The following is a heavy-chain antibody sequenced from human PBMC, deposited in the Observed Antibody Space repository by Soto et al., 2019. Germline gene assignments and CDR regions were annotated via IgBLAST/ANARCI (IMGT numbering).Heavy chain of an antibody. Sequence: QVQLVQSGADVKEPGSSVRVSCKASGGTFDNFIMNWLRQTPGQGLEWMGGIVPMLGTPTYAEKFKGRVTISATGSTSTMYMEVTSLISEDTAIYDCARNGTYSSSLSQYSGMDVWGQGTKVTVSS. V-gene: IGHV1-69*01. D-gene: IGHD1-26*01. CDR1: GGTFDNFI. J-gene: IGHJ6*02. CDR2: IVPMLGTP. CDR3: ARNGTYSSSLSQYSGMDV.